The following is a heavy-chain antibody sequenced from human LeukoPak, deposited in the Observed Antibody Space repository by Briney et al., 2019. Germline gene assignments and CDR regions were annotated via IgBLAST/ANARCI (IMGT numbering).Heavy chain of an antibody. CDR3: ARAWLRDCSGGSCYYFDY. CDR2: IIPIFGTA. D-gene: IGHD2-15*01. J-gene: IGHJ4*02. V-gene: IGHV1-69*06. CDR1: GGTFSSYA. Sequence: GASVKVSCKASGGTFSSYAISWVRQAPGQGLEWMGGIIPIFGTANYAQKFQGRVTITADKSSSTAYMELSSLRSEDTAVYYCARAWLRDCSGGSCYYFDYWGQGTLVTVSS.